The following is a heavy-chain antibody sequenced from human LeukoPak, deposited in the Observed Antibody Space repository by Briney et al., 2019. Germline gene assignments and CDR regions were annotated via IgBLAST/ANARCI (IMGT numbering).Heavy chain of an antibody. CDR2: IRSKADSYTT. Sequence: GGSLKLSCAASGFTFSGSAMHWVRQASGKGLEWLGRIRSKADSYTTAYPAWVKGRFIVSRDDSKNTAYLQMNSLKTEDTAVYYCRAAADLNDYWGQGTLVTVSS. CDR3: RAAADLNDY. V-gene: IGHV3-73*01. J-gene: IGHJ4*02. D-gene: IGHD6-13*01. CDR1: GFTFSGSA.